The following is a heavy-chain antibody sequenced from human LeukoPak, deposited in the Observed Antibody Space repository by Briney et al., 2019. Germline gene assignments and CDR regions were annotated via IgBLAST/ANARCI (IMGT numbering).Heavy chain of an antibody. CDR3: ARELRYSSADSCYSCDY. CDR2: IFYDGAT. Sequence: SETLSLTCSVSGASISSWYWAWIRQPPGKGLEWIGTIFYDGATQYNPSLKSRVTMFLDTSKNQFSLKMSSVTAADTAFYYCARELRYSSADSCYSCDYWGRGSLVTVSS. D-gene: IGHD2-15*01. J-gene: IGHJ4*02. CDR1: GASISSWY. V-gene: IGHV4-59*12.